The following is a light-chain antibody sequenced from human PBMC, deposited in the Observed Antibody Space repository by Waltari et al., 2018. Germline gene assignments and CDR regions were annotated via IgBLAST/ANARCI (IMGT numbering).Light chain of an antibody. V-gene: IGKV3-20*01. Sequence: EIVLTQSPGTLSLSPGERATLSCRASQSVSSSYLAWYQQKPGQAPRLLIYGASSRATGIPDRFSGSGSGTDFTLTLSRLEHEDFAVYYCQQYGSSPRYTFGQGTKLEIK. CDR1: QSVSSSY. CDR3: QQYGSSPRYT. CDR2: GAS. J-gene: IGKJ2*01.